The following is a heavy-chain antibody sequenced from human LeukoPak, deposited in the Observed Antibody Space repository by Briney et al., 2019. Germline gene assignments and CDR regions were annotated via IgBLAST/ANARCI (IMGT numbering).Heavy chain of an antibody. CDR3: ARGGTTVTTRVFDY. V-gene: IGHV6-1*01. CDR1: GDSVPSNSAA. CDR2: TYYRSKWYN. Sequence: SQTLSLTCAISGDSVPSNSAAWNWIRQSPSRGLEWLGRTYYRSKWYNDYAVSVKSRITINPDTSKNQFSLQLNSVTPEDTAVYYCARGGTTVTTRVFDYWGQGTLVTVSS. D-gene: IGHD4-17*01. J-gene: IGHJ4*02.